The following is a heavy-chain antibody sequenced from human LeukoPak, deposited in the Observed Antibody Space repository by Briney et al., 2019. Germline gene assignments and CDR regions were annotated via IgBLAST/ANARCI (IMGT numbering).Heavy chain of an antibody. D-gene: IGHD5-18*01. CDR2: IRYDGTNK. CDR3: ARAYSYASPYFDY. V-gene: IGHV3-30*02. Sequence: GGSLRLSCATSGFIFSNYDMHWVRQAPGKGLEWMAFIRYDGTNKNYADSVQGRFTISRDNAKNTLYLQMNSLRVEDTAVCYCARAYSYASPYFDYWGQGTLVTVSS. J-gene: IGHJ4*02. CDR1: GFIFSNYD.